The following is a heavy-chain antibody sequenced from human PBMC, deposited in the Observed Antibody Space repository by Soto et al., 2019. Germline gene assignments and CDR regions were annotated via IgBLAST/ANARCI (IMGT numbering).Heavy chain of an antibody. V-gene: IGHV3-30*18. CDR2: ISYVGSTK. J-gene: IGHJ4*02. CDR1: EFTFSSYG. CDR3: AKRASVAGTAAMPLDY. D-gene: IGHD6-19*01. Sequence: QVQLVESGGGVVQPGRSLRLSCAASEFTFSSYGMHWVRQAPGQGLEWVAVISYVGSTKYYADSVKGRFTISRDNSKNTLYLQMNSLRAEDTAMYYCAKRASVAGTAAMPLDYWGQGTLVTVSS.